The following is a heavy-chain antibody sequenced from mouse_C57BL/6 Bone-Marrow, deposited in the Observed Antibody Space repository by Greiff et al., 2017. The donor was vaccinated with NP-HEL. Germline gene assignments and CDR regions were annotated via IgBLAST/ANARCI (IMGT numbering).Heavy chain of an antibody. Sequence: VQLQQPGAELVKPGASVKMSCKASGYTFTSYWITWVKQRPGQGLEWIGDIYPGSGSTNYNEKFKSKATLTVDTSSSTTYVQLSSLTSEDSAVYYCARGYYGSSRYFDVWGTGTTVTVSS. D-gene: IGHD1-1*01. CDR2: IYPGSGST. V-gene: IGHV1-55*01. J-gene: IGHJ1*03. CDR1: GYTFTSYW. CDR3: ARGYYGSSRYFDV.